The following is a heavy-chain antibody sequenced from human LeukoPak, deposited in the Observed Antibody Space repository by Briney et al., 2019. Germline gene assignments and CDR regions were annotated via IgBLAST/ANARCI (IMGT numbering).Heavy chain of an antibody. J-gene: IGHJ6*03. V-gene: IGHV1-69*05. D-gene: IGHD4-17*01. CDR1: GGTFSSYA. CDR3: ARMGDDYGDYGYYYYYMDV. CDR2: IIPIFGTA. Sequence: GASVKVSCKASGGTFSSYAISWVRQAPGQGLEWMGGIIPIFGTANYAQKFQGRVTITTDESTSTAYMELSSLRPEDTAVYYCARMGDDYGDYGYYYYYMDVWGKGTTVTVSS.